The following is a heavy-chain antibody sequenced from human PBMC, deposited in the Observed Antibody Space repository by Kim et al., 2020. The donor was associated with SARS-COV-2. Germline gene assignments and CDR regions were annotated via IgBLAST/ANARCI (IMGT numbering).Heavy chain of an antibody. CDR1: GFRFSSCS. Sequence: GGSLRLSCAASGFRFSSCSMNWVRQAPGKGLEWVSDISSSSSSIYYADSVKGRFTISRDNAKNSLFLQMSGLRDEDTAVYYCARDDQYYYYGLGSYPPSVWWGQGTL. V-gene: IGHV3-48*02. J-gene: IGHJ4*02. CDR2: ISSSSSSI. CDR3: ARDDQYYYYGLGSYPPSVW. D-gene: IGHD3-10*01.